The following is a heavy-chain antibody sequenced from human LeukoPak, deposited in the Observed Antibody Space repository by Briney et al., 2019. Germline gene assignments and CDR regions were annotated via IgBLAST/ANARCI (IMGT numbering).Heavy chain of an antibody. D-gene: IGHD6-13*01. CDR3: AKRMIAAAGRHGMDV. V-gene: IGHV3-30*02. CDR2: IWYDGSNK. J-gene: IGHJ6*02. Sequence: GGSLRLSCAASGFTFSSYGMHWVRQAPGKGLEWVAVIWYDGSNKYYADSVKGRFTISRDNSKNTLYLQMNSLRAEDTAVYYCAKRMIAAAGRHGMDVWGQGTTVTVSS. CDR1: GFTFSSYG.